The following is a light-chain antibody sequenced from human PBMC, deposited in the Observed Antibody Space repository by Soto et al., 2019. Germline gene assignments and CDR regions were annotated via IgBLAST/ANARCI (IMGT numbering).Light chain of an antibody. CDR3: QQRGNWPRT. J-gene: IGKJ2*01. CDR1: QSVSSY. V-gene: IGKV3-11*01. CDR2: DAS. Sequence: EIVLTQSPATLSLSPRERATLSCRASQSVSSYLAWYQQKPGQAPRLLIYDASNRATDIPARFSGSGSGTDFTLTISSLEPEDFAVYYCQQRGNWPRTFGQGTKLEIK.